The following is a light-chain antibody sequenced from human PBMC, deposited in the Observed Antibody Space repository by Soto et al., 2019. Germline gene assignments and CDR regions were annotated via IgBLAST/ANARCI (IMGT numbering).Light chain of an antibody. V-gene: IGKV3-20*01. CDR3: QLYGISPH. CDR1: QSVSSSY. CDR2: GAS. Sequence: EIVLTQSPATLSSFPGERATLSCRASQSVSSSYLAWYQQKPGQAPRLLIYGASSRATGIPDRFSGSGSGTDFTLTISRLEPEDFAVYYCQLYGISPHFGQGTRLEIK. J-gene: IGKJ5*01.